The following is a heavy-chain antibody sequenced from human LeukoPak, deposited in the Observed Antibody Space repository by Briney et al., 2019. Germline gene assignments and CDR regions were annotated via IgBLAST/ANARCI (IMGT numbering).Heavy chain of an antibody. CDR3: AKDMLLWFGELYSDAFDI. CDR2: ISWNSGSI. Sequence: PGGSLRLSCAASGFTFDDYAMHWVRQAPGKGLEWVSGISWNSGSIGYADSVKGRFTISRDNAKNSLYLQMNSLRAEDTALYYCAKDMLLWFGELYSDAFDIWGQGTVVTVSS. J-gene: IGHJ3*02. D-gene: IGHD3-10*01. CDR1: GFTFDDYA. V-gene: IGHV3-9*01.